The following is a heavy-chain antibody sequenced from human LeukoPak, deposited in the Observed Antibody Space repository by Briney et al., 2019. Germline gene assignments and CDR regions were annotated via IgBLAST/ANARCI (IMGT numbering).Heavy chain of an antibody. Sequence: SETLSLTCTVSGGSISSYYGSWIRQPAGKGREWIGRIYASGSTNYNPSLKSRVTMSVDTSENQFSLKLSSVTAADTAVYYCARGLLGRNYYDSSGYYSAYYFDYWGQGTLVTVSS. CDR3: ARGLLGRNYYDSSGYYSAYYFDY. D-gene: IGHD3-22*01. V-gene: IGHV4-4*07. CDR2: IYASGST. CDR1: GGSISSYY. J-gene: IGHJ4*02.